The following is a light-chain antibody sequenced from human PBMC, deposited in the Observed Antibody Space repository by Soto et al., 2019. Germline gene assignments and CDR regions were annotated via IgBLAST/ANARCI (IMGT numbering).Light chain of an antibody. Sequence: QSVLTQPPSASGTPGQRVTISCSGSSSNIGSNPVNWYQQLPGTAPKLLIYSNNQRPSGVPDRGSGSKSGTSASLGISGLQSEDEADYYCAAGDDSLNGVVFGGGTQLTVL. CDR1: SSNIGSNP. CDR2: SNN. CDR3: AAGDDSLNGVV. V-gene: IGLV1-44*01. J-gene: IGLJ2*01.